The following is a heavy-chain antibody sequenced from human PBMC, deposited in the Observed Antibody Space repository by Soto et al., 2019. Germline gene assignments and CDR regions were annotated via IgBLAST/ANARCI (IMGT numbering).Heavy chain of an antibody. J-gene: IGHJ5*02. CDR2: IYYSGST. V-gene: IGHV4-31*03. CDR3: ARSVCP. Sequence: SETLPLTCTVSGGSISSCCYYWNWIRQHPGKGLEWIGYIYYSGSTYYNPSLKSRVTISVDTSKNQFSLKLSSVTAADTAVYYCARSVCPWGKGTMGTVSS. CDR1: GGSISSCCYY.